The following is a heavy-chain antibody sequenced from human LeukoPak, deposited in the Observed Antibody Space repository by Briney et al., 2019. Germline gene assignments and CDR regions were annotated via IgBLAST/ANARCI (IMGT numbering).Heavy chain of an antibody. D-gene: IGHD3-9*01. CDR1: GYSFTSYW. CDR2: IYPGDSDT. CDR3: ARRRPYYDILTGSIKRGYFDY. J-gene: IGHJ4*02. V-gene: IGHV5-51*01. Sequence: GESLKISCKGSGYSFTSYWIGWVRQMPGKGLEWMGIIYPGDSDTRYSPSFQGQVTISADKSISTAYLQWSSLEASDTAMYYCARRRPYYDILTGSIKRGYFDYWGQGTLVTVSS.